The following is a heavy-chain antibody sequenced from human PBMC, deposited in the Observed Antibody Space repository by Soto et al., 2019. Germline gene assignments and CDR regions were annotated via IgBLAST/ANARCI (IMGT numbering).Heavy chain of an antibody. CDR1: GFTFSSYA. CDR2: IYSGGSS. Sequence: GGSLRLSCAASGFTFSSYAMSWVRQAPGKGLEWVSVIYSGGSSYYAVSVQGRFTISRDNSKNTVYLQMNSLRGEDTAMYYCARLGPYGSESYSFRYNWFDPWGQGTQVTVSS. D-gene: IGHD3-10*01. J-gene: IGHJ5*02. CDR3: ARLGPYGSESYSFRYNWFDP. V-gene: IGHV3-53*01.